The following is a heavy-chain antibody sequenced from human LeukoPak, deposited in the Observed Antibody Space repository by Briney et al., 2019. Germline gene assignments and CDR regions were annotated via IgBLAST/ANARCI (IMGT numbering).Heavy chain of an antibody. Sequence: GGSLGLSCAASGFTFSSYSMNWVRQAPGKGLEWVSSISSSSSYIYYADSVKGRFTISRDNAKNSLYLQMNSLRAEGTAVYYCARDLEYSYAPIWGQGTLVTVSS. V-gene: IGHV3-21*01. CDR3: ARDLEYSYAPI. D-gene: IGHD5-18*01. CDR1: GFTFSSYS. CDR2: ISSSSSYI. J-gene: IGHJ4*02.